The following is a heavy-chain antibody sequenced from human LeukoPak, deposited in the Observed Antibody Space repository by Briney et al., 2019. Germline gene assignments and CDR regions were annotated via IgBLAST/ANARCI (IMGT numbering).Heavy chain of an antibody. CDR1: GYSISSGYY. V-gene: IGHV4-38-2*02. D-gene: IGHD4-17*01. Sequence: PSETLSLTCTVSGYSISSGYYWSWIRQPPGKGLEWIGEINHSGSANYNPSLKSRVTISVDTSKNQFSLKLSSVTAADTAVYYCAGKMTTVTSSWFDPWGQGTLVTVSS. CDR2: INHSGSA. CDR3: AGKMTTVTSSWFDP. J-gene: IGHJ5*02.